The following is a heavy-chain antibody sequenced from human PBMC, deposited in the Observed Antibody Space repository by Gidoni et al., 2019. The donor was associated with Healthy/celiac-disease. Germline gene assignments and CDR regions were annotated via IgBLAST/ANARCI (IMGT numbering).Heavy chain of an antibody. Sequence: QVQLVESGGGVVQPGRSLRLSCAASGFTFRSYAMHWVRQAPGKGLEWVAVISYDGSNKYYADSVKGRFTISRDNSKNTLYLQMNSLRAEDTAVYYCARDHLQGKYYYGMDVWGQGTTVTVSS. CDR3: ARDHLQGKYYYGMDV. CDR1: GFTFRSYA. D-gene: IGHD3-10*01. J-gene: IGHJ6*02. CDR2: ISYDGSNK. V-gene: IGHV3-30-3*01.